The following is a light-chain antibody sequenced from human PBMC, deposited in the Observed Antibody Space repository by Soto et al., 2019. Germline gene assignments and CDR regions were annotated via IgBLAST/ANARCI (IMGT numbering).Light chain of an antibody. Sequence: EIVLTQSPATLSLSPGERATLSCRASQSVNSNYVAWYQHEPGQGPRLLFYGATHRATGIPDRISGSGSGTDFTLTISRLEPEDFAVYYCQQYGNSPQTFGQGTKVEIK. CDR1: QSVNSNY. CDR2: GAT. CDR3: QQYGNSPQT. V-gene: IGKV3-20*01. J-gene: IGKJ1*01.